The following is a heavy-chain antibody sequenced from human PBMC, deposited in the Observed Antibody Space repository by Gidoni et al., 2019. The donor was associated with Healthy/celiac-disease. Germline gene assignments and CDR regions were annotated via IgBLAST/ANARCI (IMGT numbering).Heavy chain of an antibody. CDR3: ARDSIMITFGGVIDNPSAGAFDI. D-gene: IGHD3-16*02. J-gene: IGHJ3*02. CDR1: GGTFSSYA. CDR2: IIPIFGTA. Sequence: QVQLVQSGAEVKKPGSSVKVSCKASGGTFSSYAISWVRQAPGQGLEWMGGIIPIFGTANYAQKFQGRVTITADESTSTAYMELSSLRSEDTAVYYCARDSIMITFGGVIDNPSAGAFDIWGQGTMVTVSS. V-gene: IGHV1-69*01.